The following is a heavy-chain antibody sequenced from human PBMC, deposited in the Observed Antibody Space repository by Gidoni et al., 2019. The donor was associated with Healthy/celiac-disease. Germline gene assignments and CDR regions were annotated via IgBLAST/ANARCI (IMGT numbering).Heavy chain of an antibody. CDR3: GRTISGGYSGARRMGV. D-gene: IGHD1-26*01. Sequence: QAQLVQSGAEVKKPGASVKVSCKASGYTLPRYDINWVVQATRRGRVWMGWIKPNCGNTGEGPKFQGRVTMTRKTSISKAYMGLSSLISEDTAVYYFGRTISGGYSGARRMGVWGQGTTVTVSS. V-gene: IGHV1-8*01. CDR1: GYTLPRYD. CDR2: IKPNCGNT. J-gene: IGHJ6*02.